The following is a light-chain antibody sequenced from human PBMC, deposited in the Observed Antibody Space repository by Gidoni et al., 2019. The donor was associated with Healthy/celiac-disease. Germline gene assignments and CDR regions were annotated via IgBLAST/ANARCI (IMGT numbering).Light chain of an antibody. J-gene: IGKJ4*01. CDR2: KAS. V-gene: IGKV1-5*03. CDR1: QSISSW. CDR3: QQYNSYPA. Sequence: DIQMTQSPSTLSASVGDRVTIPCRASQSISSWWAWYQQKPGKAPKLLIYKASSLESGVPSRCSGSGSGTEFTLTSSSLQPDDFATYYCQQYNSYPAFGGGTKVEIK.